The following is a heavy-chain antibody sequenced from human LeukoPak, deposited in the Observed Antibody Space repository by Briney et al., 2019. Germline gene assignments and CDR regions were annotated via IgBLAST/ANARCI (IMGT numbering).Heavy chain of an antibody. CDR3: AKDYYDSSGYYYINY. Sequence: GGSLRLSCAASGFTFNNYAMNWVRQAPGKGLEWVSAISGSGDSTYYADSVKGRFTISRDNSENTLYLQMSSLRAEDTAVYYCAKDYYDSSGYYYINYWGQGTLVTVSS. CDR2: ISGSGDST. J-gene: IGHJ4*02. V-gene: IGHV3-23*01. CDR1: GFTFNNYA. D-gene: IGHD3-22*01.